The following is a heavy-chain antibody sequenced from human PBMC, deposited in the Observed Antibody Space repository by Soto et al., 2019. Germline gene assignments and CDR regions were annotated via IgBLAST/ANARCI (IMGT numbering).Heavy chain of an antibody. CDR2: IYHSGTA. D-gene: IGHD2-15*01. CDR3: ATDSVAEIGH. CDR1: GFSISSGFH. J-gene: IGHJ4*02. Sequence: PSETLSLTCAVSGFSISSGFHWGWIRQPPGKGLEWIGSIYHSGTAYYNPSLKSRVTISVDTSKNQFSLKLRSVTAADTAVYYSATDSVAEIGHWGQGTLVTVSS. V-gene: IGHV4-38-2*02.